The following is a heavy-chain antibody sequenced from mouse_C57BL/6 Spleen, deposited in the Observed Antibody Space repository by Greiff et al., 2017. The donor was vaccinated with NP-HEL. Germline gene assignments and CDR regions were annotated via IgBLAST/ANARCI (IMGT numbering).Heavy chain of an antibody. Sequence: QVQLQQPGAELVKPGASVKLSCKASGYTFTSSWLPWVKQRPGQGLEWIGMIHPNSGSTNYNEKFKSKATLTVDKSSSTAYMQLSSLTSEDSAVYYCARSWASMDYWGQGTSVTVSS. CDR2: IHPNSGST. V-gene: IGHV1-64*01. D-gene: IGHD4-1*01. CDR1: GYTFTSSW. CDR3: ARSWASMDY. J-gene: IGHJ4*01.